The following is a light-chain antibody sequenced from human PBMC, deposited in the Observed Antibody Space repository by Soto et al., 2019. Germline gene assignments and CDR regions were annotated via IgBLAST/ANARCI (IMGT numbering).Light chain of an antibody. CDR1: SSTIGSNY. Sequence: QSVLTQPHSASGTPGQRVTISCSGSSSTIGSNYVYWYQQLPGTAPKLLIYRNNQRPSGVPDRFSGSKSGTSASLAISGIRSEDEADYYCAAGDDSLWVFGGATKLTVL. CDR3: AAGDDSLWV. V-gene: IGLV1-47*01. CDR2: RNN. J-gene: IGLJ3*02.